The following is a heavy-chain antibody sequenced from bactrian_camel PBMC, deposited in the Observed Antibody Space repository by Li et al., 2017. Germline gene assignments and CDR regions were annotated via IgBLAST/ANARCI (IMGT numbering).Heavy chain of an antibody. CDR3: AADLVTDGPFLNDTEYYY. Sequence: VQLVESGGGSVQTGGSLRLSCAPSGLSVSDFSMAWFRRFPGKEPEAVAAIRRDDLTAYTDSVKGRFTISRDGAKNVIELQMGTLKPEDTGTYNCAADLVTDGPFLNDTEYYYWGQGTQVTVS. CDR1: GLSVSDFS. D-gene: IGHD1*01. J-gene: IGHJ4*01. V-gene: IGHV3S67*01. CDR2: IRRDDLT.